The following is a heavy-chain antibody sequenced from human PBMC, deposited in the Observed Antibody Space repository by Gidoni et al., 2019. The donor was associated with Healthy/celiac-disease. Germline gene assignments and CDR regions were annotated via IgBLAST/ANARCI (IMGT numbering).Heavy chain of an antibody. CDR1: GFTFSSYS. CDR2: ISSSSSYI. V-gene: IGHV3-21*01. CDR3: AREPSAGNSQGNDY. D-gene: IGHD3-10*01. Sequence: EVQLVESGGGLVTPGGSLRLSCAASGFTFSSYSMNWVRQAPGKGLEWVSSISSSSSYIYYADSVKGRFTISRDNAKNSLYLQMNSLRAEDTAVYYCAREPSAGNSQGNDYWGQGTLVTVSS. J-gene: IGHJ4*02.